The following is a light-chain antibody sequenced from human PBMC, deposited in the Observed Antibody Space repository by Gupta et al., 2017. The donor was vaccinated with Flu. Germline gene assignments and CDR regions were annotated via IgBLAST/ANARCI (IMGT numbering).Light chain of an antibody. CDR2: DAS. V-gene: IGKV3-11*01. Sequence: EIVLTQSPATLSLSPGERATLSCRASQSINNYLAWYQQKPGQAPRLLIYDASNRATGIPARFSGSGSGTDFTRTISSLEPEDFAVYYCQQRSNWPPLTFGGGTKVEIK. CDR1: QSINNY. CDR3: QQRSNWPPLT. J-gene: IGKJ4*01.